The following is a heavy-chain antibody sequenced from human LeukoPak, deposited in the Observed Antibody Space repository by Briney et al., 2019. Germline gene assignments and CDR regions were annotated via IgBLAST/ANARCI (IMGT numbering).Heavy chain of an antibody. V-gene: IGHV4-4*02. J-gene: IGHJ3*01. CDR3: AHFKGGSFDF. CDR1: GGSISSSNW. CDR2: IYYSGNT. Sequence: PSGTLSLTCAVSGGSISSSNWWSWVRQPPGKGLEWIGSIYYSGNTYYNPSLKSRVTISVDTSKNQFSLKLTSVTAADTAVYYCAHFKGGSFDFWGQGTMVTVSS. D-gene: IGHD1-26*01.